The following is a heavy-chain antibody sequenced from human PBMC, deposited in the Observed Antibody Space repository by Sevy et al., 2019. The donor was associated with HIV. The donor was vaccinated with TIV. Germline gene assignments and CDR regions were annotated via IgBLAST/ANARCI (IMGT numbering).Heavy chain of an antibody. D-gene: IGHD3-9*01. Sequence: GGSLRLSCAASGFTFSSAWMSWVRQAPGKGLEWVGRIQSKPDGGTTEYAASVKGRFIISRNDSVNTLYMQMNSLTTDDTAVYYCTTDTSTGYFDWLLDFDYWGQGTLVTVSS. J-gene: IGHJ4*02. V-gene: IGHV3-15*01. CDR3: TTDTSTGYFDWLLDFDY. CDR1: GFTFSSAW. CDR2: IQSKPDGGTT.